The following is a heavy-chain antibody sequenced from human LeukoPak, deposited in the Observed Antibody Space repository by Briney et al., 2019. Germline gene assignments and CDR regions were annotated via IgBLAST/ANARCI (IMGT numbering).Heavy chain of an antibody. CDR1: GFTFSSYS. CDR2: ITTSSSYI. CDR3: ARVSSSWRFDY. D-gene: IGHD6-13*01. V-gene: IGHV3-21*01. J-gene: IGHJ4*02. Sequence: GGSLRLSCAASGFTFSSYSMNWVRQAPGKGLEWVSSITTSSSYIYYADSVKGRFTVSRYNAKNSLYLQMNSLRAEDTAVYYCARVSSSWRFDYWGQGTLVTVSS.